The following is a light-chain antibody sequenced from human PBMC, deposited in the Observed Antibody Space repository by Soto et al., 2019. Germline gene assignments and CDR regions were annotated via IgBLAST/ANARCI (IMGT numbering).Light chain of an antibody. V-gene: IGKV2-28*01. CDR2: LGS. CDR3: MHTLQTST. Sequence: DSVMTQSPLSLPVTPGEPASISCRSSQSLLHRNGYNYLDWYLQKPGQSPQLLIYLGSYRASGVPDRFSGSGSGTDFTLKISRVEAEDVGVYYCMHTLQTSTFGQGTRLDTK. J-gene: IGKJ1*01. CDR1: QSLLHRNGYNY.